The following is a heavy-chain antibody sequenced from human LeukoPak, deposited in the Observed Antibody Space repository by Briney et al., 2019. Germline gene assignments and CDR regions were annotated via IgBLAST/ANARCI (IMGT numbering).Heavy chain of an antibody. CDR1: GGSFSGYY. D-gene: IGHD3-22*01. CDR2: INHSGST. V-gene: IGHV4-34*01. J-gene: IGHJ3*02. CDR3: ARFGNYYDSSGYYSADDAFDI. Sequence: SETLSLTCAVYGGSFSGYYWSWIRQPPGKGLEWIGEINHSGSTNYNPSLKSRVTISVDTSKNQFSLKLSSVTAADTAVYYCARFGNYYDSSGYYSADDAFDIWGQGTMVTVSS.